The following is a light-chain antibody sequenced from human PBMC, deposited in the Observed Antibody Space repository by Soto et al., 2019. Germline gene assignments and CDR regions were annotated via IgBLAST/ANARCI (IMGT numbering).Light chain of an antibody. CDR2: DAS. J-gene: IGKJ5*01. Sequence: EIQMPQSPSSLCASVGDRVTITCQASQNINNYLNWSQQKPGRAPKLLIYDASNLEAGVPSRFRGSGSGKDFTFSISRLHPEDIATYDCPHHENLPTFGQGTRVEI. CDR3: PHHENLPT. V-gene: IGKV1-33*01. CDR1: QNINNY.